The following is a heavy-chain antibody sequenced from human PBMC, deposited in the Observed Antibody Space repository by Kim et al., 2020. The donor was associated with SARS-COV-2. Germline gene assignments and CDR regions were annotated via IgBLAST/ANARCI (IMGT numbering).Heavy chain of an antibody. J-gene: IGHJ4*02. D-gene: IGHD1-26*01. CDR3: ATTSRGAGVGYDY. Sequence: AQDAKDKFTISRDKSKNTLYLQMGSLRGADMAVYYCATTSRGAGVGYDYWGQGTPVTVSS. V-gene: IGHV3-64*01.